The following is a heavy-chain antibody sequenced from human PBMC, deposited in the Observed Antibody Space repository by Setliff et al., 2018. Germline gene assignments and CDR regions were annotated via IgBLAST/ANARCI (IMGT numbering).Heavy chain of an antibody. Sequence: SETLSLTCTVSGDSLSGHAIFWGWIRQPPGKGLEWIGSIYSTGGPYYNPSLKSRVTISVDTSRNQLSLKLTSVTAADTAVYSCARHVGSRSRGYNYYYYYMDVWGKGTTVTVSS. CDR2: IYSTGGP. CDR1: GDSLSGHAIF. D-gene: IGHD3-10*01. J-gene: IGHJ6*03. CDR3: ARHVGSRSRGYNYYYYYMDV. V-gene: IGHV4-39*01.